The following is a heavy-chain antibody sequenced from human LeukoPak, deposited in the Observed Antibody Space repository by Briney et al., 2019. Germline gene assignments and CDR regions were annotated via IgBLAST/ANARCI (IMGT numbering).Heavy chain of an antibody. D-gene: IGHD2-2*01. V-gene: IGHV3-21*01. Sequence: GGSLRLSCAASGFTFSSYNMNCVRQAPGKGLEWVSSISSSSSYIYYADSVKGRFTISRDNAKNSLYLQMNSLRAEDTAVYYCARLRGYCSSTSCYVAFDIWGQGTMVTVSS. J-gene: IGHJ3*02. CDR1: GFTFSSYN. CDR3: ARLRGYCSSTSCYVAFDI. CDR2: ISSSSSYI.